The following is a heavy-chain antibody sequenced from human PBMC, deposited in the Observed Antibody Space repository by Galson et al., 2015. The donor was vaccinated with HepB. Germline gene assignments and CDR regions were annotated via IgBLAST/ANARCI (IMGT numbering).Heavy chain of an antibody. CDR3: ARAPSPYYDSSGYHWYFDL. V-gene: IGHV1-58*01. J-gene: IGHJ2*01. CDR1: GFTFTSSA. Sequence: SVKVSCKASGFTFTSSAVQWVRQARGQRLEWIGWIVVGSGNTNYAQKLQGRVTMTTDTSTSTAYMELRSLRSDDTAVYYCARAPSPYYDSSGYHWYFDLWGRGTLVTVSS. CDR2: IVVGSGNT. D-gene: IGHD3-22*01.